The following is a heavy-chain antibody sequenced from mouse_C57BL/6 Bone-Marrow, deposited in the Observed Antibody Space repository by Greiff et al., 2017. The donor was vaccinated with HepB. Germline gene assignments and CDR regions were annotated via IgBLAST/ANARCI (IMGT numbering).Heavy chain of an antibody. Sequence: QVQLQQPGAELVKPGASVKLSCKASGYTFTSYWLHWVKQRPGRGLEWIGRIDPNSGGTKYNEKFKSKSTLTVDKPSSTAYMQLSRLTSEDSAVYSCARDYYGSSYEDYAMDYWGQGTSVTVSS. CDR2: IDPNSGGT. J-gene: IGHJ4*01. CDR3: ARDYYGSSYEDYAMDY. V-gene: IGHV1-72*01. CDR1: GYTFTSYW. D-gene: IGHD1-1*01.